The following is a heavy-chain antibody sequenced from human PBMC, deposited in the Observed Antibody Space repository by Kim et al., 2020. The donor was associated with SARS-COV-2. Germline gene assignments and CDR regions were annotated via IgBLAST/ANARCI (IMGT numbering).Heavy chain of an antibody. J-gene: IGHJ4*01. V-gene: IGHV4-39*01. Sequence: SETLSLTCSVSGASIKNSDSYWGWLRQSPGKGLEWIGSFSYSGTTYYNPSLKSRVTISVDTSNNHLSLTMRSATAAATALYYCARQAPRLLWFGALGDF. D-gene: IGHD3-10*01. CDR1: GASIKNSDSY. CDR2: FSYSGTT. CDR3: ARQAPRLLWFGALGDF.